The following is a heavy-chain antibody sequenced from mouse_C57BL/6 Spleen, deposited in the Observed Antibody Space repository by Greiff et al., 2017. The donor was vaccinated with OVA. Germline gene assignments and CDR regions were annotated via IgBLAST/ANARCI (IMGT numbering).Heavy chain of an antibody. CDR2: IYPGDGDT. CDR1: GYAFSSSW. CDR3: ARSTTVGYFDY. J-gene: IGHJ2*01. V-gene: IGHV1-82*01. D-gene: IGHD1-1*01. Sequence: QVQLQQSGPELVKPGASVKISCKASGYAFSSSWMNWVKQRPGQGLEWIGRIYPGDGDTNYNGKFKGKATLTADKSSSTAYMQLSSLTSEDSAVYFCARSTTVGYFDYWGQGTTLTVSS.